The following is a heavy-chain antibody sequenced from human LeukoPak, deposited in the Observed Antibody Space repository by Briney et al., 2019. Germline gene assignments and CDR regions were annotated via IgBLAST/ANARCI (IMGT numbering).Heavy chain of an antibody. CDR3: ARIASPITMIVVGCRIYFDY. CDR1: GGSFSGYY. CDR2: INHSGST. Sequence: TSETLSLTCAVYGGSFSGYYWSWIRQPPGKGLEWIGEINHSGSTNYNPSLKSRVTISVDTSKNQFSLKLSSVTAADTAVYYCARIASPITMIVVGCRIYFDYWGQGTLVTVSS. D-gene: IGHD3-22*01. V-gene: IGHV4-34*01. J-gene: IGHJ4*02.